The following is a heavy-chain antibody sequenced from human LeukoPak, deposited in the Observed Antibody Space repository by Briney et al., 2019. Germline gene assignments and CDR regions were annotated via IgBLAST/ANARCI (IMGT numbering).Heavy chain of an antibody. J-gene: IGHJ4*02. Sequence: GGSLRLACAASGFTFSSYWINWVRQAPGKGLEWVANINQDGSEKYYVDSVKGRFTISRDNAKNSLYLRMNSLRAEDTAVYYCARDFRNAGDYWGQGTLVTVSS. CDR2: INQDGSEK. D-gene: IGHD1-14*01. CDR1: GFTFSSYW. CDR3: ARDFRNAGDY. V-gene: IGHV3-7*01.